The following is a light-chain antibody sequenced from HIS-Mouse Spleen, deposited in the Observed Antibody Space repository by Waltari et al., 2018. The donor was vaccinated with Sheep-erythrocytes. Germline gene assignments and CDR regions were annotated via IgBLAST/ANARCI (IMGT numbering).Light chain of an antibody. CDR2: LGS. Sequence: DLVMTQSSLSLPVTPGEPASISCRSSQSLLHSNGYNYLDWYLQKPGHSPQLLIYLGSNRASGVPDRFSGSGSGTDFTLKISRVEAEDVGVYYCMQALQTPWTFGQGTKVEIK. CDR1: QSLLHSNGYNY. CDR3: MQALQTPWT. V-gene: IGKV2-28*01. J-gene: IGKJ1*01.